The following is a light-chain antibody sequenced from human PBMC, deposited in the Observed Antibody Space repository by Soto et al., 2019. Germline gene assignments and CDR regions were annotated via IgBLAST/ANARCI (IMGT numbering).Light chain of an antibody. V-gene: IGKV3-15*01. Sequence: EIVMRQSPATLSVSPGERATLSCRASQSVSSNLAWYQQKPGQAPRLLIYVASTRATGMPARFSGSGSGTEFTLTISSLQSEGFAVYYCQQYNDWPPTFGQGTKVDIK. J-gene: IGKJ1*01. CDR2: VAS. CDR3: QQYNDWPPT. CDR1: QSVSSN.